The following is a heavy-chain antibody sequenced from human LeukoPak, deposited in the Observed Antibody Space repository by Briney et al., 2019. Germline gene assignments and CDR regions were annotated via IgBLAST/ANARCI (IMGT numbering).Heavy chain of an antibody. Sequence: TSETLSLTCTVSGGSISSGSYYWSWIRQPAGKGLEWIGRIYTSGSTNYNPSLKSRVTISVDTSKNQFSLKLSSVTAADTAVYYCARVYYDILTGYRDQSYYYYMDVWGKGTTVTISS. CDR2: IYTSGST. J-gene: IGHJ6*03. CDR3: ARVYYDILTGYRDQSYYYYMDV. CDR1: GGSISSGSYY. V-gene: IGHV4-61*02. D-gene: IGHD3-9*01.